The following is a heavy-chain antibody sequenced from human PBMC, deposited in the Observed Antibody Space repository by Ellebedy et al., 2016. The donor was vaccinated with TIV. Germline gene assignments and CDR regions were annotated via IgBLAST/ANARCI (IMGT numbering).Heavy chain of an antibody. V-gene: IGHV1-46*01. CDR1: GYTFTSYY. Sequence: AASVKVSCKASGYTFTSYYLHWVRQAPGQGLEWMGLINPSAGGTTYAQDFQGRVTVTRDTSTSTVYMELSGLRSEDTAVYYCARGGVVAASLSEYWGQGTLVTVSS. CDR2: INPSAGGT. J-gene: IGHJ4*02. D-gene: IGHD2-15*01. CDR3: ARGGVVAASLSEY.